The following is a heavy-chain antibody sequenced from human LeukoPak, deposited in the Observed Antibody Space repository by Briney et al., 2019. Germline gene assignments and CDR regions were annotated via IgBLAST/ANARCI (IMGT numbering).Heavy chain of an antibody. J-gene: IGHJ4*02. CDR2: ISGSGGST. CDR3: AADTAMVWIRDFDY. D-gene: IGHD5-18*01. Sequence: GGSLRLSCAASGFTFSSYAMSWVRQAPGKGLEWVSAISGSGGSTYYADSVKGGFTISRDNSKNTLYLQMNSLRAEDTAVYYCAADTAMVWIRDFDYWGQGTLVTVSS. V-gene: IGHV3-23*01. CDR1: GFTFSSYA.